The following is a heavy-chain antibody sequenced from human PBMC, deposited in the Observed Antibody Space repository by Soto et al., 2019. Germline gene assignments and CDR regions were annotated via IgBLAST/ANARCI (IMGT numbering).Heavy chain of an antibody. CDR2: IYYSGST. D-gene: IGHD2-21*02. Sequence: LETHSLSYTVAEGKSIGRGGCWSWISQPPGKGLEWIGSIYYSGSTYNNPSLRSRVSMSIDTSKDQFSLKLKSVTAADTALYFCARQQTSVVTQPYF. CDR3: ARQQTSVVTQPYF. V-gene: IGHV4-39*01. CDR1: EGKSIGRGGC. J-gene: IGHJ4*01.